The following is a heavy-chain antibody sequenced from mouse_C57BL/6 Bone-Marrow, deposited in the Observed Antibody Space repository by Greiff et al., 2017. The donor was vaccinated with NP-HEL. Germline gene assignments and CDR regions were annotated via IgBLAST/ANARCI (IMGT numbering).Heavy chain of an antibody. J-gene: IGHJ1*03. CDR1: GFSLTSYG. D-gene: IGHD1-1*01. Sequence: QVQLQQSGPGLVQPSQSLSITCTVSGFSLTSYGVHWVRQSPGKGLEWLGVIWRGGSTDYNAAYMSRLSITKDNSKSQVFFKIISLQAYDTAIYYSAIYGSSYCYFDVWGTGTTVTVSS. CDR3: AIYGSSYCYFDV. V-gene: IGHV2-5*01. CDR2: IWRGGST.